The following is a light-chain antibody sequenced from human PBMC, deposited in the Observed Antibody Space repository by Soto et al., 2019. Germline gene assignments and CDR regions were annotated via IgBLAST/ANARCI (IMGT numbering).Light chain of an antibody. CDR3: AAWDDSLSGQV. J-gene: IGLJ1*01. Sequence: QSVLTQPPSASGTPGQRVTISCSGSSSNIVSNYVYWYQQLPGTAPKLLIYRNNQRPSGVPDRFSGSKSGTSASLAISGLRSEDEADYYCAAWDDSLSGQVFGTG. V-gene: IGLV1-47*01. CDR2: RNN. CDR1: SSNIVSNY.